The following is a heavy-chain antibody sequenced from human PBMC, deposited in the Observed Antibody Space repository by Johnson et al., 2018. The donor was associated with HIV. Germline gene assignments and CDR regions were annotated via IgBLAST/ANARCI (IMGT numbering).Heavy chain of an antibody. D-gene: IGHD1-26*01. V-gene: IGHV3-11*04. J-gene: IGHJ3*01. CDR3: ARDLIVGASGSDAFDV. Sequence: QVQLVESGGGLVKPGGSLRLSCAASGFTFSDYYMSWIRQAPGKGLEWVSAISGSGGSTYYADSVNGRFTISRDNSKNTLYLQMNSLRPEDTAVYYCARDLIVGASGSDAFDVWGQGTAVTVSS. CDR1: GFTFSDYY. CDR2: ISGSGGST.